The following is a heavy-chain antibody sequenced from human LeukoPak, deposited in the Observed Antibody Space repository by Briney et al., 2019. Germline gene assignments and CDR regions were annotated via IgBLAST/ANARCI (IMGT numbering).Heavy chain of an antibody. D-gene: IGHD3-10*01. Sequence: SETLSLTCTVSGGSISSYYWSWIRQPPGKGLERLGYIYYSGSTNYNPSLKSRVTISVDTSKNQFFLKLSSVTAADTAVYYCARDSPYYYGSGSATYYMDVWGKGTTVTISS. CDR3: ARDSPYYYGSGSATYYMDV. J-gene: IGHJ6*03. CDR1: GGSISSYY. CDR2: IYYSGST. V-gene: IGHV4-59*01.